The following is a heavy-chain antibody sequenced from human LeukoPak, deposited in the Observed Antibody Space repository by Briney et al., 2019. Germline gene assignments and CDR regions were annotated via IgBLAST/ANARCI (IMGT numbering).Heavy chain of an antibody. CDR3: QWELPPLDY. CDR2: ISYDGSNK. CDR1: GFTFSSYA. V-gene: IGHV3-30-3*01. Sequence: GGSLRLSCAASGFTFSSYAMHWVRQAPGKGLEWVAVISYDGSNKHYADSVKGRFTISRDNSKNTLYLQMNSLRAEDTAVYYCQWELPPLDYWGQGTLVTVSS. J-gene: IGHJ4*02. D-gene: IGHD1-26*01.